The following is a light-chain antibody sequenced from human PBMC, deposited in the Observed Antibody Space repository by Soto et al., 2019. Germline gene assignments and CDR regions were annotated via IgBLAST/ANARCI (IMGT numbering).Light chain of an antibody. Sequence: DIQMTQSPSSRSASVGDRVAITCRAIQSISSYLNWYQQKPGKAPKLLIYAASSLQSGVPSRFSGSGSGTDFTLTISSLQPEDFATYYCQQSYSTPLTVGGGTKGDIK. CDR1: QSISSY. CDR3: QQSYSTPLT. J-gene: IGKJ4*01. CDR2: AAS. V-gene: IGKV1-39*01.